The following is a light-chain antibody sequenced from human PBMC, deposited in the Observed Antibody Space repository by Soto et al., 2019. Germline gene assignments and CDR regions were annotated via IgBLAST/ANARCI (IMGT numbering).Light chain of an antibody. CDR2: GAS. Sequence: DIVLTQSPGTLSLSPGETATLSCRASQSVSTSYLAWYQQKPGQAPRLLIFGASSRATGIPDRFIGSGSGTDFTLTISRLEPEDCAVYYCQQYGSSPTTFGQGTKVEIK. CDR1: QSVSTSY. V-gene: IGKV3-20*01. J-gene: IGKJ1*01. CDR3: QQYGSSPTT.